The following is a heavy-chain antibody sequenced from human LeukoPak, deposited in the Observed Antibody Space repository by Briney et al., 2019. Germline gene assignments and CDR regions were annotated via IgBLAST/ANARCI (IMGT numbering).Heavy chain of an antibody. CDR2: IYSGGST. V-gene: IGHV3-53*01. J-gene: IGHJ4*02. CDR1: GFTVSSNY. D-gene: IGHD3-22*01. Sequence: GGSLRLSCAASGFTVSSNYMSWVRQAPGKGLEWVSVIYSGGSTYYADSVKGRFTISRDNSKNTLYLQMNSLRAEDTAVYYCARDLSYYDSSGPLGYWGQGTVVTVSS. CDR3: ARDLSYYDSSGPLGY.